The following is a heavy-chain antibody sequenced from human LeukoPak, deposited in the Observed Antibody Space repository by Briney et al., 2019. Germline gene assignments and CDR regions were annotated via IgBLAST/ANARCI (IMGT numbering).Heavy chain of an antibody. J-gene: IGHJ4*02. Sequence: GGSLRLSCAASGFTFSSYAMHWVRQAPGKGLEWVAVISYDGSNKYYADSVKGRFTISRDNSKNTLYLQMNSLRAEDTAVYYCAKDHYGSGSYCGYWGQGTLVTVSS. V-gene: IGHV3-30-3*01. CDR2: ISYDGSNK. CDR3: AKDHYGSGSYCGY. D-gene: IGHD3-10*01. CDR1: GFTFSSYA.